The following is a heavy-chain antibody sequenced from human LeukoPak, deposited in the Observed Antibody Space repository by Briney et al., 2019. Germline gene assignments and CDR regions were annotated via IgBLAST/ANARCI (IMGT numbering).Heavy chain of an antibody. CDR3: AKDPAGAPSWFDP. CDR2: ISGSGGST. V-gene: IGHV3-23*01. J-gene: IGHJ5*02. Sequence: GGSLRLSCAASGFSFNNYAMSWVRQAPGKGLEWVSAISGSGGSTYYADSVKGRFTISRDNSKNTLYLQMNSLRAEDTAVYYCAKDPAGAPSWFDPWGQGTLVTVSS. D-gene: IGHD1-26*01. CDR1: GFSFNNYA.